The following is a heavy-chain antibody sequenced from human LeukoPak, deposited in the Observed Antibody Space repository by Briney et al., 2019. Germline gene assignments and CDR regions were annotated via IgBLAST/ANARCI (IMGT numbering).Heavy chain of an antibody. V-gene: IGHV1-18*01. Sequence: ASVKVSCKASGGTFSSYAISWVRQAPGQGLEWMGWISAYNGNTNYAQKLQGRVTMTTDTSTSTAYMELRSLRSDDTAVYYCARQYSNYGYVYFDYWGQGTLVTVSS. J-gene: IGHJ4*02. D-gene: IGHD4-11*01. CDR2: ISAYNGNT. CDR3: ARQYSNYGYVYFDY. CDR1: GGTFSSYA.